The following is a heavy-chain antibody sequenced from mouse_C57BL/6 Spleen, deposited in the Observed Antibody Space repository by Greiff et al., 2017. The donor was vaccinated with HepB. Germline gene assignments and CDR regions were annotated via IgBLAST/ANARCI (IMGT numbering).Heavy chain of an antibody. V-gene: IGHV3-6*01. CDR2: ISYDGSN. D-gene: IGHD1-1*01. Sequence: EVQLVESGPGLVKPSQSLSLTCSVTGYSITSGYYWNWIRQFPGNKLEWMGYISYDGSNNYNPPLKNRISITRDTSKNQFFLKLNSVTTEDTATYYCAGGNYYGSTHFAYWGQGTTLTVSS. J-gene: IGHJ2*01. CDR1: GYSITSGYY. CDR3: AGGNYYGSTHFAY.